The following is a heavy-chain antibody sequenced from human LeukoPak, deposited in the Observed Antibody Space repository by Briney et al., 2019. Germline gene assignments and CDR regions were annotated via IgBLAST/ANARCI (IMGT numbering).Heavy chain of an antibody. J-gene: IGHJ6*04. CDR3: AREISVAGAYYYYGMDV. V-gene: IGHV3-48*03. CDR2: ISISGSAM. CDR1: GFTFSSYE. D-gene: IGHD6-19*01. Sequence: GGSLRLSCAASGFTFSSYEMYWFRQAPGKVMELVSYISISGSAMYYADSVKGRFTISRDNAKKSLYLQMNSLRAEDTAVYYCAREISVAGAYYYYGMDVWGKGTTVTVSS.